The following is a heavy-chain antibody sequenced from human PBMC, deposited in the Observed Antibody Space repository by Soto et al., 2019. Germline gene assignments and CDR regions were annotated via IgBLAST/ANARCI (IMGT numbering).Heavy chain of an antibody. V-gene: IGHV3-23*01. D-gene: IGHD6-19*01. CDR1: GFSFSKYA. Sequence: DVQLLESGGGLVQPGGSLRLSCAASGFSFSKYAMIWVRQAPGKGQEWVSGITGSGGTIEYAASVKGRFTISRDNSKNTVERQMNSLRAEDPAMHYSAEETVTGDGLWRVAGWGQGTLVTVS. CDR2: ITGSGGTI. CDR3: AEETVTGDGLWRVAG. J-gene: IGHJ4*02.